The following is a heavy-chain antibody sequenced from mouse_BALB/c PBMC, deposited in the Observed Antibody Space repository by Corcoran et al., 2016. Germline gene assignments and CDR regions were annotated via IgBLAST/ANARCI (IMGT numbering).Heavy chain of an antibody. CDR2: IYWDDDK. Sequence: QVTLKESGPGILQPSQTLSLTCSFSGFSLSTSGMGVSWIRQPSGKGLEWLAHIYWDDDKRYNPSLKSRLTISKDTSSNQVFLKITSVDTADTATDYCARIYYYGSSYYFDYWGQGTTLTVSS. J-gene: IGHJ2*01. V-gene: IGHV8-12*01. CDR1: GFSLSTSGMG. CDR3: ARIYYYGSSYYFDY. D-gene: IGHD1-1*01.